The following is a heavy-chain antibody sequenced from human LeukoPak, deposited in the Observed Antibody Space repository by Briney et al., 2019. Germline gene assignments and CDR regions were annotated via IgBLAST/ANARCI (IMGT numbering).Heavy chain of an antibody. CDR2: ISYDGSDK. V-gene: IGHV3-30*18. CDR1: GVTFSSYV. J-gene: IGHJ4*02. D-gene: IGHD4-17*01. CDR3: AKGGGGTTVTYFDY. Sequence: GRSLRLSCAASGVTFSSYVIHWVRQPPGKGLEWVATISYDGSDKYYADSVKGRFTISRDNSKNTLYMQVKSLRAEDTAVYYCAKGGGGTTVTYFDYWGRGSLVTVSS.